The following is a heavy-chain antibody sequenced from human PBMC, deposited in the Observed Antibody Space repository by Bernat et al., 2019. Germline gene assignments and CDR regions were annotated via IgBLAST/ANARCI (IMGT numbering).Heavy chain of an antibody. Sequence: EVQLLESEGGSPQPGGSLRLSCAASGFTFSSYGMSWVRQAPGKGLEWVSTFSGGDGTTYYADSVKGRFTISRDNSKNTLYLQMNSLRAEDTAVYYCAKDCGGSCYGFHYWGQGTLVTVSS. V-gene: IGHV3-23*01. CDR1: GFTFSSYG. CDR3: AKDCGGSCYGFHY. CDR2: FSGGDGTT. D-gene: IGHD2-15*01. J-gene: IGHJ4*02.